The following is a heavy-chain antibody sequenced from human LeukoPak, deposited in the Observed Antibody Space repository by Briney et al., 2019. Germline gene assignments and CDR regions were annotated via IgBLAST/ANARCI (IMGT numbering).Heavy chain of an antibody. CDR3: ARADRYCSSTSCYPADY. J-gene: IGHJ4*02. Sequence: ASVKVSCKASGYTFTSYGISWVRQAPGQGLEWMGWINPNSGGTNYAQKFQGRVTMTRDTSISTAYMELSRLRSDDTAVYYCARADRYCSSTSCYPADYWGQGTLVTVSS. CDR2: INPNSGGT. CDR1: GYTFTSYG. V-gene: IGHV1-2*02. D-gene: IGHD2-2*01.